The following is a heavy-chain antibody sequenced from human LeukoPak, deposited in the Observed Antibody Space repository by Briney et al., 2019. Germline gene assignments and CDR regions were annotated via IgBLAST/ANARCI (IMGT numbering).Heavy chain of an antibody. CDR3: AKGGVMITFGGVIPFDY. Sequence: GGSLRLSCAASGFTFSSYAMSWVRQAPGKGLDWVSAISGSGGSTYYADSVKGRFTISRDNSKNTLYLQMNSLRAEDTAVYYCAKGGVMITFGGVIPFDYWGQGTLVTVSS. V-gene: IGHV3-23*01. J-gene: IGHJ4*02. D-gene: IGHD3-16*02. CDR2: ISGSGGST. CDR1: GFTFSSYA.